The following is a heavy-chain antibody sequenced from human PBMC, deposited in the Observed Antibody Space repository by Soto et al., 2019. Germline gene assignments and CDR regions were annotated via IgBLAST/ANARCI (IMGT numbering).Heavy chain of an antibody. CDR2: ISYDGSNK. V-gene: IGHV3-30-3*01. D-gene: IGHD2-2*01. CDR3: ARDSYKYCSSTSCSRDGMDV. Sequence: GGSLRLSCAASGFTFSSYAMHWVRQAPGKGLEWVAVISYDGSNKYCADSVKGRFTISRDNSKNTLYLQMNSLRAEDTAVYYCARDSYKYCSSTSCSRDGMDVWGQGTTVTVSS. J-gene: IGHJ6*02. CDR1: GFTFSSYA.